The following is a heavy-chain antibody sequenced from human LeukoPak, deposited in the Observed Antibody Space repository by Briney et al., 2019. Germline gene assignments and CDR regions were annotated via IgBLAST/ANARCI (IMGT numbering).Heavy chain of an antibody. CDR2: MNPNSGNT. CDR3: ARGIVVVPAATRYYGMDV. CDR1: GYTFTSYD. J-gene: IGHJ6*02. D-gene: IGHD2-2*01. Sequence: ASVTVSCKASGYTFTSYDINWVRQATGQGLEWMGWMNPNSGNTGYAQKFQGRVTMTRNTSISTAYMELSSLRSEDTAVYYCARGIVVVPAATRYYGMDVWGQGTTVTVSS. V-gene: IGHV1-8*01.